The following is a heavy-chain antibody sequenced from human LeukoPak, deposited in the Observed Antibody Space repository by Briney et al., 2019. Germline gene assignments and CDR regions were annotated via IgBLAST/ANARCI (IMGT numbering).Heavy chain of an antibody. Sequence: ASVKVSCKASGYTFTSYYMHWVRQAPGQGLEWMGIINPSGGSTSYAQKFQGRVTMTRDTSTSTAYMELRSLRSDDTAVYYCARGPKSGNWFDPWGQGTLVTVSS. J-gene: IGHJ5*02. CDR1: GYTFTSYY. CDR3: ARGPKSGNWFDP. V-gene: IGHV1-46*01. CDR2: INPSGGST.